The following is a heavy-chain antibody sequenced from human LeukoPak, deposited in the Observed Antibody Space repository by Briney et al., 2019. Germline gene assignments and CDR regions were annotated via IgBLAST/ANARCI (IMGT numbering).Heavy chain of an antibody. J-gene: IGHJ4*02. V-gene: IGHV1-2*02. CDR1: GYPFTGYY. Sequence: GASVKVSCKASGYPFTGYYLHWVRQAPGQGLEWMGWINPDNGGTNYAQKFQGRVTMTRDTSISTAYMELSSLRSDDTAVYYCARVLEWELLRDWGQGILVTVSS. D-gene: IGHD1-26*01. CDR2: INPDNGGT. CDR3: ARVLEWELLRD.